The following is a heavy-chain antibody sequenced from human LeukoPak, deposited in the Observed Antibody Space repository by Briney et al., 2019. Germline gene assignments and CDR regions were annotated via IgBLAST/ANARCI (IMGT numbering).Heavy chain of an antibody. CDR2: ISSSSSYI. Sequence: PGGSLRLSCAASGFTFSSYSMNWVRQAPGKGLEWVSSISSSSSYIYYADSVKGRFTISRDNAKNSLYLQMNSLRAEDTAVYYCAREATTYYYGSGNDAFDIWGQGTMVTVSS. CDR1: GFTFSSYS. D-gene: IGHD3-10*01. V-gene: IGHV3-21*01. CDR3: AREATTYYYGSGNDAFDI. J-gene: IGHJ3*02.